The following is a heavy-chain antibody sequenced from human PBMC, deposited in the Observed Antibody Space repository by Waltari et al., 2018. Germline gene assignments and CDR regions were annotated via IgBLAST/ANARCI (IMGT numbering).Heavy chain of an antibody. V-gene: IGHV3-7*01. Sequence: EVQVVESGGGLVQPGGSLRLSCVASGFTFSRSYMTWVRQAPGKGLGWVANINTDGGVRHYTDSVKGRFTISRDNAKNSQYLQMSSLRADDTGVYFCAREDEGGPDVWGKGTTITVSS. D-gene: IGHD1-26*01. J-gene: IGHJ6*04. CDR1: GFTFSRSY. CDR2: INTDGGVR. CDR3: AREDEGGPDV.